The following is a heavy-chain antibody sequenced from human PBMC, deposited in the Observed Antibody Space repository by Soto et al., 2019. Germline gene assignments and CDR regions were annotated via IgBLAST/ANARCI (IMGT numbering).Heavy chain of an antibody. CDR1: GFTFTSSA. Sequence: ASVKVSCKASGFTFTSSAVQWVRQARGQRLEWIGWIVVGSGNTNYAQKFQERVTITRDMSTSTVYMELSSLRSEDTAVCYCAAERTYCGGDCYVDWGQGTLVTVSS. V-gene: IGHV1-58*01. D-gene: IGHD2-21*02. CDR2: IVVGSGNT. J-gene: IGHJ4*02. CDR3: AAERTYCGGDCYVD.